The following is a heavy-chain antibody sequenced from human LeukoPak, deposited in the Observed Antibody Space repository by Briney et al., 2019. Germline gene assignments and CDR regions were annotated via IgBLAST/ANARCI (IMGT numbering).Heavy chain of an antibody. D-gene: IGHD2-21*01. CDR2: IGSSSSSI. J-gene: IGHJ4*02. Sequence: GGSLRLSCAASGFMFSGYSMNWVRQAPGKGLEWVSSIGSSSSSIYYADSVKGRFTISRDNAKNTLYLQMNSLRAEDTAVYYCVRDVWGDRDSYFAYWGQGTLVTVSS. CDR3: VRDVWGDRDSYFAY. CDR1: GFMFSGYS. V-gene: IGHV3-21*01.